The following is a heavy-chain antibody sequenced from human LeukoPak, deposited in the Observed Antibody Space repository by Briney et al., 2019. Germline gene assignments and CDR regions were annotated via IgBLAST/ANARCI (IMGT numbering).Heavy chain of an antibody. CDR1: GGSISSNSYY. V-gene: IGHV4-39*07. J-gene: IGHJ5*02. CDR2: IYYSGST. CDR3: ARDATGIAAAGTKGWFDP. Sequence: SETLSLTCAVSGGSISSNSYYWGWIRRPPGKGLEWIGSIYYSGSTYYNPSLKSRVTISVDTSKNRFSLKLSSVTAADTAVYYCARDATGIAAAGTKGWFDPWGQGTLVTVSS. D-gene: IGHD6-13*01.